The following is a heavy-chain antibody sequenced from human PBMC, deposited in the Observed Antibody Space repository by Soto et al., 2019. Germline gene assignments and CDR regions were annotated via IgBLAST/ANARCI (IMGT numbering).Heavy chain of an antibody. CDR1: GGSISSGNYY. J-gene: IGHJ4*02. CDR3: ATRGTPATGLYYFDY. D-gene: IGHD1-7*01. Sequence: PSETLSLTCTVSGGSISSGNYYWSWIRQPPGKGLEWIGFMSYSGTTSYNASLKSRVTISVDTSKSQFSLNLSFVTAADTAVYYCATRGTPATGLYYFDYWGPGTLVNVSS. CDR2: MSYSGTT. V-gene: IGHV4-30-4*01.